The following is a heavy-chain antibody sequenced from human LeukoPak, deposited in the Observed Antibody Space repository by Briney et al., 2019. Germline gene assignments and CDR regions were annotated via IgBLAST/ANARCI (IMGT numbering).Heavy chain of an antibody. CDR2: ISAYNGNT. V-gene: IGHV1-18*01. Sequence: GASVKVSCKASGYTFSNFGLSWVRQAPGQRLEWMGWISAYNGNTNYAPSLQDRVTLTTDTSTSTAYMELRSLRSDDTAVYYCASGRPNEKRRSSWAYTSPDTEAVGYYMDVWGKGTTVTVSS. D-gene: IGHD2-2*02. CDR3: ASGRPNEKRRSSWAYTSPDTEAVGYYMDV. CDR1: GYTFSNFG. J-gene: IGHJ6*03.